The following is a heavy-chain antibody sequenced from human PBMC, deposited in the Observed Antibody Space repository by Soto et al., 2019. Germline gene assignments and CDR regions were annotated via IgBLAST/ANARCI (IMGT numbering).Heavy chain of an antibody. D-gene: IGHD2-15*01. Sequence: QVQLQESGPGLVKPSETLSLTCIVSGASISGYYWSWVRQPAGKGLEWIGRFDTSGSANTNYNPSLKSRVPMSVDTSRNHLSLKVTSVTAADTAVYYCVRESGGGGYCSGGSCYGMDVWGQGTTVTVSS. CDR2: FDTSGSANT. J-gene: IGHJ6*02. CDR3: VRESGGGGYCSGGSCYGMDV. V-gene: IGHV4-4*07. CDR1: GASISGYY.